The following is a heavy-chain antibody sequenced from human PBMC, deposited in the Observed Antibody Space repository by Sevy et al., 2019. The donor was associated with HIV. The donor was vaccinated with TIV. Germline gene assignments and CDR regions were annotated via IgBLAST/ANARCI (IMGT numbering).Heavy chain of an antibody. V-gene: IGHV1-69*13. CDR3: ARDRGFSSTSEYGMDV. J-gene: IGHJ6*02. D-gene: IGHD2-2*01. Sequence: ASVKVSCKASGGTFSKYAITWVRQAPGQGLEWMGGIIPIFGKANYAQKFQGRVTITADESTGTAYMELRSLRSEDTAGYYCARDRGFSSTSEYGMDVWGQGTTVTVSS. CDR2: IIPIFGKA. CDR1: GGTFSKYA.